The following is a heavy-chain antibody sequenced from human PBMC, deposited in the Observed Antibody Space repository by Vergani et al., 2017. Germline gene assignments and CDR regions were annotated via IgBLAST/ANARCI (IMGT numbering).Heavy chain of an antibody. V-gene: IGHV1-2*02. CDR2: INPNSGGT. CDR3: ARESTINYYDSSGYDPGLFDY. CDR1: GYTFTGYY. D-gene: IGHD3-22*01. J-gene: IGHJ4*02. Sequence: QVQLVQSGAEVKKPGASVKVSCKASGYTFTGYYMHWVRQAPGQGLEWMGWINPNSGGTNYAQKFQGRVTMTRDTSISTAYMELSRLRSDDTAVYYCARESTINYYDSSGYDPGLFDYWGQGTLVTVSS.